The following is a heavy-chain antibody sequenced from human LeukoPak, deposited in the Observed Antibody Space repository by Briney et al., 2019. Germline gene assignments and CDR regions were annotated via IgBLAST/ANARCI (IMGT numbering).Heavy chain of an antibody. V-gene: IGHV3-74*01. J-gene: IGHJ5*02. Sequence: GGSLRLSCAASGFTFSSYWMHWVRQAPGKGLVWVSRINSDGSSTNYADSVKGRFTISRDNSKNTLFLQMNSLRADDTAVYYCAKDSKVAAGKNHWGQGTLVTVSS. CDR2: INSDGSST. CDR1: GFTFSSYW. CDR3: AKDSKVAAGKNH. D-gene: IGHD6-13*01.